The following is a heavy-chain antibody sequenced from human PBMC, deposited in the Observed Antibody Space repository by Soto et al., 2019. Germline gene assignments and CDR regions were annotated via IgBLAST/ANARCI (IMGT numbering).Heavy chain of an antibody. Sequence: GGSLRLSCAASGFTFSSYAMHWVRQAPGKGLEWVAVISYDGSNKYYADSVKGRFTISRDNSKNTLYLQMNSLRAEDTAVYYCARDRGYSGYRQVYYYYGMDVWGQGTTVTV. CDR2: ISYDGSNK. J-gene: IGHJ6*02. V-gene: IGHV3-30-3*01. D-gene: IGHD5-12*01. CDR3: ARDRGYSGYRQVYYYYGMDV. CDR1: GFTFSSYA.